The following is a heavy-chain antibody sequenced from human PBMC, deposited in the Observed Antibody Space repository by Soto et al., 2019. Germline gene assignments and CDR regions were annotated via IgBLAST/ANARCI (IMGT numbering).Heavy chain of an antibody. CDR3: ARAPFPDILTADDSGMDV. Sequence: ASGTVSCGASGGNFRSEAISWVRQAPGHGLEWMGRIIPMFSTPNYAQKFQGRVTIIADESTTTDNMEMRGLTYEDTAVYYCARAPFPDILTADDSGMDVWGQGTSLTVSS. J-gene: IGHJ6*02. CDR2: IIPMFSTP. D-gene: IGHD3-9*01. CDR1: GGNFRSEA. V-gene: IGHV1-69*13.